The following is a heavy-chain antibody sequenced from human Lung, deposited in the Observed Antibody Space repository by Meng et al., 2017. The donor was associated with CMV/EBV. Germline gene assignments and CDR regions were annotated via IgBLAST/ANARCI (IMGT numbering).Heavy chain of an antibody. J-gene: IGHJ4*02. D-gene: IGHD2-21*02. CDR1: GGAISSSNL. V-gene: IGHV4-4*02. CDR2: IYHSGST. CDR3: ARIERRRILKYCGSDCSTTDY. Sequence: QVQLQESGPGLVKPTGTLPLTCALPGGAISSSNLWTWVRQVPGQGLEWIGEIYHSGSTNYNPSLKSRVTISVDKFKNQFSLKLGSVTAADTAVYYCARIERRRILKYCGSDCSTTDYWGQGTLVTVSS.